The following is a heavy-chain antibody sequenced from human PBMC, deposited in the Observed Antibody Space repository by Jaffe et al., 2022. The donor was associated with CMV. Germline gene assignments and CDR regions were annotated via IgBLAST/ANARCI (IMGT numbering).Heavy chain of an antibody. J-gene: IGHJ4*02. CDR2: INAGNGNT. V-gene: IGHV1-3*01. CDR3: ARASDLWFGELLIDY. Sequence: QVQLVQSGAEVKKPGASVKVSCKASGYTFTSYAMHWVRQAPGQRLEWMGWINAGNGNTKYSQKFQGRVTITRDTSASTAYMELSSLRSEDTAVYYCARASDLWFGELLIDYWGQGTLVTVSS. D-gene: IGHD3-10*01. CDR1: GYTFTSYA.